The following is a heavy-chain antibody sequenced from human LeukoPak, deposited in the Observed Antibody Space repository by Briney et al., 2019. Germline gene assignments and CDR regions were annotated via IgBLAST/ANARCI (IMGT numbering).Heavy chain of an antibody. CDR2: IYTSGST. J-gene: IGHJ4*02. V-gene: IGHV4-61*02. CDR3: ARELGYCSSTSCREVDY. CDR1: GGSISSGSYY. Sequence: PPQTLSLTCTVSGGSISSGSYYWSWIRQPAGKGLEWIGRIYTSGSTNYNPSLKSQVTISVDTSKNQFSLKLSSVTAADTAVYYCARELGYCSSTSCREVDYWGQGTLVTVSS. D-gene: IGHD2-2*01.